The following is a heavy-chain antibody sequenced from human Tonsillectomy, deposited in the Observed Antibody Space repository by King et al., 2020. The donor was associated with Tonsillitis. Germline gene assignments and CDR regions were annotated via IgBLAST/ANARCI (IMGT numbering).Heavy chain of an antibody. CDR2: LSYSGTS. Sequence: HLQLQESGPGIVKPSETLSLTCTVSGGSISSSDHYWAWIRQPPGKGLEWIGYLSYSGTSFYNPSLKSRITISGDSSENRFSLKLSSVTAADTAVYFCARYVSGSFDYWGQGALVTVSS. D-gene: IGHD1-26*01. CDR3: ARYVSGSFDY. V-gene: IGHV4-39*01. J-gene: IGHJ4*02. CDR1: GGSISSSDHY.